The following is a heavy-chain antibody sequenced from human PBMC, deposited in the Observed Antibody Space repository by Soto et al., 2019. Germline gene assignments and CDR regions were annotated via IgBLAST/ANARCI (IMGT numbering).Heavy chain of an antibody. CDR3: ARDQGVAAAGITWFDP. V-gene: IGHV4-4*07. CDR1: SASINSYH. Sequence: SETLSLTCTVSSASINSYHWSWIRQPAGKGLEWIGYIHSSGSTHYNPSLRNRVTMSVDTSKNQLSLRLMDLTAADTAVYYCARDQGVAAAGITWFDPWGQGSLVTVSA. CDR2: IHSSGST. D-gene: IGHD6-13*01. J-gene: IGHJ5*02.